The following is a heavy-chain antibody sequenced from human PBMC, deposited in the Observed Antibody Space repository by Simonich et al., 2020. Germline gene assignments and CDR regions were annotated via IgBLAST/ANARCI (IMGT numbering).Heavy chain of an antibody. CDR1: GFTFSSYW. CDR3: ARKQLWFAFDI. Sequence: EYGGGLVQPGGSLRLSCAASGFTFSSYWMHWVRQAPGKGLVWIGEIYHSGSTNYNPSLKSRVTISVDKSKNQFSLKLSSVTAADTAVYYCARKQLWFAFDIWGQGTMVTVSS. CDR2: IYHSGST. J-gene: IGHJ3*02. D-gene: IGHD5-18*01. V-gene: IGHV4-4*02.